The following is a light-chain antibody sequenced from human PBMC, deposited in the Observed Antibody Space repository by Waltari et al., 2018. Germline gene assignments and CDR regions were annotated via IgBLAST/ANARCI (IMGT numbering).Light chain of an antibody. CDR2: NVY. Sequence: VVMTQSPLSVPVTLGQPAAIPGRSSQSLVSSDGKTHSHWFQHRPCQPPRRLISNVYYRDSGVPDRFSGSGSATDFTLKISRVEAEDVGVYYCMQIAHWPGTFGPGTKVEI. CDR3: MQIAHWPGT. V-gene: IGKV2-30*01. J-gene: IGKJ3*01. CDR1: QSLVSSDGKTH.